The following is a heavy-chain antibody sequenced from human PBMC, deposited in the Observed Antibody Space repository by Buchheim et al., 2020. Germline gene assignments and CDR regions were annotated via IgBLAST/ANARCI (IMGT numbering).Heavy chain of an antibody. Sequence: QVQLVESGGGLVSPGGSLRLSCAASGFSLSDYYMTWIRQAPGKGLEWVSYITSTSSYIDYADSVKGRLTISRENAKKSLYLEMNSLRAEDTAVYYCAARGPFDYWGQGTL. CDR1: GFSLSDYY. CDR3: AARGPFDY. J-gene: IGHJ4*02. CDR2: ITSTSSYI. V-gene: IGHV3-11*05.